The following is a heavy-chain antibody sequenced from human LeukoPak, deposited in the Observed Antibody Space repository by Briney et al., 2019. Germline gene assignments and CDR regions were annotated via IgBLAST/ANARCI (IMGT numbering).Heavy chain of an antibody. CDR3: ARRSAIFGVVIYRPFDY. J-gene: IGHJ4*02. Sequence: SETLSLTCAVYGGSFSGYYWSWIRQPPGKGLEWIGEINHSGSTNYNPSLKSRVTISVDTSKNQFPLKLSSVTAADTAVYYCARRSAIFGVVIYRPFDYWGQGTLVTVSS. V-gene: IGHV4-34*01. D-gene: IGHD3-3*01. CDR2: INHSGST. CDR1: GGSFSGYY.